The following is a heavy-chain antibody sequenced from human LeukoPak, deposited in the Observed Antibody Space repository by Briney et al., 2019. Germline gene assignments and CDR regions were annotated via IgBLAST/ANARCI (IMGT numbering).Heavy chain of an antibody. CDR1: GGSFSGYY. V-gene: IGHV4-34*01. D-gene: IGHD6-13*01. CDR3: ARGWQQKSWFDP. Sequence: SETLSLTCAVYGGSFSGYYWSWIRQPPGKGLEWVGEINHSGSTNYNPSLKSRVTISVDTSKNQFSLKLSSVTAADTAVYYCARGWQQKSWFDPWGQGTLVTVSS. J-gene: IGHJ5*02. CDR2: INHSGST.